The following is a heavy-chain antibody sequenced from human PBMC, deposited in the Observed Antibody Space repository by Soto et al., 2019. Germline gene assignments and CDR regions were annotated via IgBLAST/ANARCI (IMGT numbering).Heavy chain of an antibody. J-gene: IGHJ5*02. CDR3: AKTASITIRDGFDP. CDR1: GFTFSSYA. D-gene: IGHD1-20*01. CDR2: ISGSGSNP. Sequence: EVQVLESGGGLVQPGGSLRLSCAASGFTFSSYAMSWVRQAPGQGLEWVSAISGSGSNPYYADSVKGRFTISRDNSKNPLYLPMNRLRAEDTALYYRAKTASITIRDGFDPWGQGTLVTVSS. V-gene: IGHV3-23*01.